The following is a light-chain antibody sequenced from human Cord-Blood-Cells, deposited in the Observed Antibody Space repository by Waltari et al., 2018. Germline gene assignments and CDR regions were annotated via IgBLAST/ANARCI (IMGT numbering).Light chain of an antibody. CDR1: QSISSN. CDR2: AAS. V-gene: IGKV1-39*01. CDR3: QQSYSTPPA. J-gene: IGKJ4*01. Sequence: DIQMTQSPSSLSASVGDRVTISCRASQSISSNLNWYQQQPGKAPKLLIYAASSLQHEVASRCSGSGSGTEVTLTVSSLQPQDFATYYCQQSYSTPPAVGGGTKVEIK.